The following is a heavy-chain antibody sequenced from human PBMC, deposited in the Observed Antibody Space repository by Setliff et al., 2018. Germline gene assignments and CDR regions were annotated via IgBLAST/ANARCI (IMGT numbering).Heavy chain of an antibody. CDR1: GGPFSGYY. D-gene: IGHD5-12*01. V-gene: IGHV4-34*01. CDR3: ARGGVQRWLQSHYFDY. CDR2: INHSGST. J-gene: IGHJ4*02. Sequence: PSETLSLTCAVYGGPFSGYYWSWIRQPPGKGLEWIGEINHSGSTNYNPSLKSRVTISVDTSKNQFSLKLSSVTAADTAVYYCARGGVQRWLQSHYFDYWGQGTLVTVSS.